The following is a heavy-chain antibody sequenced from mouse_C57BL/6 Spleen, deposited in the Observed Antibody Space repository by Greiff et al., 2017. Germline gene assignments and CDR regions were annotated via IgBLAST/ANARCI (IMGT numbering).Heavy chain of an antibody. CDR1: GYTFTSYW. J-gene: IGHJ2*01. Sequence: QVQLKQPGAELVKPGASVKLSCKASGYTFTSYWMHWVKQRPGQGLEWIGMIHPNSGSTNYNEKFKSKATLTVDKSSSTAYMQLSSLTSEDSAVYYCARFPLYDPRGFDYWGQGTTLTVSS. V-gene: IGHV1-64*01. CDR2: IHPNSGST. CDR3: ARFPLYDPRGFDY. D-gene: IGHD2-3*01.